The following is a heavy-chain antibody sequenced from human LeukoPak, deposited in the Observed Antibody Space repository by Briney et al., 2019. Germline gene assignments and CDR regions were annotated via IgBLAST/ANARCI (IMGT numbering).Heavy chain of an antibody. Sequence: GSLRLSCAASGFTFSSYEMNWVRQAPGKGLEWVSYISSSGSTIYYADSVKGRFTISRDNAKNSLYLQMNSLRAEDTAVYYCARAALPSSRGYSYGYVGTWGQGTLVTVSS. CDR3: ARAALPSSRGYSYGYVGT. V-gene: IGHV3-48*03. CDR2: ISSSGSTI. CDR1: GFTFSSYE. J-gene: IGHJ5*02. D-gene: IGHD5-18*01.